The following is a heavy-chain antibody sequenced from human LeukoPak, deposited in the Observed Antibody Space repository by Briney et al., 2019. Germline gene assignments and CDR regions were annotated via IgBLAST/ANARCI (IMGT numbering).Heavy chain of an antibody. CDR2: MSPNSGNT. Sequence: ASVKVSCKASGYTFTSYDINWVRQATGQGLEWMGWMSPNSGNTGYAQKLQGRVTMTRNTSISTAYMELSSLRSEDTAVYYCARGPPRRYCSGGSCLPGYWGQGTLVTVSS. CDR3: ARGPPRRYCSGGSCLPGY. J-gene: IGHJ4*02. D-gene: IGHD2-15*01. CDR1: GYTFTSYD. V-gene: IGHV1-8*01.